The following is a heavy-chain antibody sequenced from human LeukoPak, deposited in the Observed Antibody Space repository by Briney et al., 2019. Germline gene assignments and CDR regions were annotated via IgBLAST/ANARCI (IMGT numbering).Heavy chain of an antibody. CDR3: AKEFGTMVRGVVDHFDY. D-gene: IGHD3-10*01. Sequence: GGSLRLSCAASGFTFSSYAMSWVRQAPGKGLEWVSAISGSGGSTYYADSVKGRFTISRDNSKNTLYLQMNSLRAEDTAVYYCAKEFGTMVRGVVDHFDYWGQGTLVTVSS. CDR1: GFTFSSYA. J-gene: IGHJ4*02. V-gene: IGHV3-23*01. CDR2: ISGSGGST.